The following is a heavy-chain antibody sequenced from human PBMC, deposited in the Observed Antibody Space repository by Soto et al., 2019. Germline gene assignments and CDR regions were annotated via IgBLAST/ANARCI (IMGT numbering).Heavy chain of an antibody. J-gene: IGHJ4*02. V-gene: IGHV3-74*01. CDR3: ARVRNGDWYFDS. D-gene: IGHD4-17*01. Sequence: EVQLVEAGGGLVQPGGSLRLCCAASGFTFSTYWMHWVRQVPGKGLVWVSRINIDGSTTSYADSVRGRFTISRDNAKDTVYLQMNSLRAEDTAVYYCARVRNGDWYFDSWGQGTLVTVSS. CDR1: GFTFSTYW. CDR2: INIDGSTT.